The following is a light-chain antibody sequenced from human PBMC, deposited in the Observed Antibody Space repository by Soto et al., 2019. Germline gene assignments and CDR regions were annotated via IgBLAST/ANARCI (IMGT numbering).Light chain of an antibody. CDR1: QSLSTRS. Sequence: EIVLTQSPGTLSLSPGERLTLSCRTSQSLSTRSLAWYQQKPGQAPSLLIYEASTRAPGTPDRFSGSGSGTDFTLTVSRLEPEEFAGYYCQQYGRSVVFGQGTKVEIK. CDR2: EAS. CDR3: QQYGRSVV. J-gene: IGKJ1*01. V-gene: IGKV3-20*01.